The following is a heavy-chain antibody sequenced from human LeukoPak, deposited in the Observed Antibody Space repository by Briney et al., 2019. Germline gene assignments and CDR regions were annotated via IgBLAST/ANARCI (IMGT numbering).Heavy chain of an antibody. D-gene: IGHD4-17*01. CDR3: AKVLDTVTTLYDAFDI. Sequence: GGSLRLSCAASGFTFSSYWMHWVRPAPGKGLVWVSRINSDGSSTSYADSVKGRFTISRDNAKNTLYLQMNSLRAEDTAVYYCAKVLDTVTTLYDAFDIWGQGTMVTVSS. J-gene: IGHJ3*02. V-gene: IGHV3-74*01. CDR2: INSDGSST. CDR1: GFTFSSYW.